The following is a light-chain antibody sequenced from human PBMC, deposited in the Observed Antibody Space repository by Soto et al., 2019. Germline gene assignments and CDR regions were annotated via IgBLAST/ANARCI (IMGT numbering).Light chain of an antibody. V-gene: IGLV2-14*01. Sequence: LTQPASVSGSPGQSITISCTGTSSDIGFYDYVSWYQQYPGKAPKFLISEVNNRPSGVSNRFSGSKSGNTASLTISGLQAEDEADYYCSSYTTGSTDVFGTGTKVTVL. CDR1: SSDIGFYDY. CDR3: SSYTTGSTDV. CDR2: EVN. J-gene: IGLJ1*01.